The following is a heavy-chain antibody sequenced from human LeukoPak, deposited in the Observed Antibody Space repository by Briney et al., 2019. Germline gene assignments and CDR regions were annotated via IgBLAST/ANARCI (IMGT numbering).Heavy chain of an antibody. CDR1: GGSISSYY. V-gene: IGHV4-4*07. D-gene: IGHD1-26*01. Sequence: KPSETLSLTCTVSGGSISSYYWSWIRQPAGKGLEWIGRIYTSGSTNYNPSLKSRVTMSVDTSKNQFSLKLGSVTAADTAVYYCARDQGSGSYPYYYYYMDVWGKGTTVTVSS. CDR3: ARDQGSGSYPYYYYYMDV. J-gene: IGHJ6*03. CDR2: IYTSGST.